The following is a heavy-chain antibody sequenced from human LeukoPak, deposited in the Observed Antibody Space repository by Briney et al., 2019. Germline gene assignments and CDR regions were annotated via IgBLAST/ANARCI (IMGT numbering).Heavy chain of an antibody. CDR3: ARLLHAFDI. V-gene: IGHV4-59*08. J-gene: IGHJ3*02. D-gene: IGHD2-15*01. CDR2: IYYSGST. Sequence: SETLSLTCTVSGGSISTYYWSWIRQPPGKGLEWIGYIYYSGSTNYNPSLKSRVTISVDTSKNQFSLKLSSVTAADTAVYYCARLLHAFDIWGQGTMVTVSS. CDR1: GGSISTYY.